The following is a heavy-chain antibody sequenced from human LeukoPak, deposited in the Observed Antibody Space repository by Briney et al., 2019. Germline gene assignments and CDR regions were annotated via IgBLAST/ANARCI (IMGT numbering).Heavy chain of an antibody. V-gene: IGHV1-2*02. CDR2: INPHSGDT. J-gene: IGHJ4*02. CDR1: GYTFTSYY. Sequence: ASVKVSCKASGYTFTSYYMHWVRQAPGQGLEWMGWINPHSGDTTYAQKFQGRVTMTRDTSISTAYMELSRLRSDDTAMYFCARTNGGYEYNWGQGTLVTVSS. CDR3: ARTNGGYEYN. D-gene: IGHD5-12*01.